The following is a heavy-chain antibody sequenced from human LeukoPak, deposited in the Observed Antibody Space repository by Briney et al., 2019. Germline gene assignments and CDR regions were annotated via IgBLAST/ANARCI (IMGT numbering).Heavy chain of an antibody. J-gene: IGHJ5*02. CDR1: GGSIRSYY. D-gene: IGHD5-12*01. CDR3: ARESNIVARIRWFDP. Sequence: SETLSLTCTVSGGSIRSYYWSWIRQPAGKGPDGIGRISTSGSTNYNPSLKSRVTMSLDTPKNQFSLKLSSVTAADTAVYYCARESNIVARIRWFDPWGQGTLVTVSS. V-gene: IGHV4-4*07. CDR2: ISTSGST.